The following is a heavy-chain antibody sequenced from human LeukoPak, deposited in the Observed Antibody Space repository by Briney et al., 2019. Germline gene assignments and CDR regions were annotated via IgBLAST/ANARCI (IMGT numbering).Heavy chain of an antibody. CDR1: GGSFSGYY. J-gene: IGHJ4*02. CDR2: MNHSGRT. CDR3: ASGHRYYDYVWGSYRDLDY. D-gene: IGHD3-16*02. V-gene: IGHV4-34*01. Sequence: SETPCLTCAVYGGSFSGYYWSRIRQPPGKGLEWIGEMNHSGRTNYNPSLKSPVTISLDTSKNQFSLKLSSVTAADTAVYYCASGHRYYDYVWGSYRDLDYWGQGTLVTVSS.